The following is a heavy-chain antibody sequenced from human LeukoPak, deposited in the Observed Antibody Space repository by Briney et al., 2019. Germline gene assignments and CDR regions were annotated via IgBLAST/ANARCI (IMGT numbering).Heavy chain of an antibody. CDR3: ARLRLSRTMVRGVKNPYYYGMDV. Sequence: SQTLSLTCTVSGGSISSGGYYWSWIRQPPGKGLEWIGEINHSGSTNYNPSLKSRVTISVDTSKNQFSLKLSSVTAADTAVYYCARLRLSRTMVRGVKNPYYYGMDVWGKGTTVTVSS. CDR2: INHSGST. CDR1: GGSISSGGYY. D-gene: IGHD3-10*01. V-gene: IGHV4-30-2*01. J-gene: IGHJ6*04.